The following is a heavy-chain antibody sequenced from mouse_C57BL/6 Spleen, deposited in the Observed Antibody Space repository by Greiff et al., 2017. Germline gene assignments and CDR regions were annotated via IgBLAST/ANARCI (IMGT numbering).Heavy chain of an antibody. Sequence: QVQLQQSGPGLVAPSQSLSITCTVSGFSLTSYGVHWVRQPPGKGLEWLVVIWSDGSTTYNSALKSRLSISKDNSKSQVFLKMNSLQTDDTAMYYCARHREESHYAMDYWGQGTSVTVSS. J-gene: IGHJ4*01. CDR1: GFSLTSYG. CDR3: ARHREESHYAMDY. V-gene: IGHV2-6-1*01. CDR2: IWSDGST.